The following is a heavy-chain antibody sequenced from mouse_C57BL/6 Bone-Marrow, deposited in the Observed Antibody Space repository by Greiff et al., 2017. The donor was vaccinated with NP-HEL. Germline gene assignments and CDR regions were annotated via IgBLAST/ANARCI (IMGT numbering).Heavy chain of an antibody. CDR2: IYPRSGNT. CDR1: GYTFTSYG. J-gene: IGHJ3*01. V-gene: IGHV1-81*01. Sequence: VKLVESGAELARPGASVKLSCKASGYTFTSYGISWVKQRTGQGLEWIGEIYPRSGNTYYNEKFKGKATLTADKSSSTAYMELRSLTSEDSAVYFCARRENFSWAWFAYWGQGTLVTVSA. CDR3: ARRENFSWAWFAY.